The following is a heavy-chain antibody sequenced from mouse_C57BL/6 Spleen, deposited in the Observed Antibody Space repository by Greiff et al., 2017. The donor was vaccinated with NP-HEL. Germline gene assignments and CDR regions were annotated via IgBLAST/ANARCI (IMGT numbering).Heavy chain of an antibody. CDR1: GYTFTRYT. D-gene: IGHD1-1*01. J-gene: IGHJ4*01. CDR3: ARVAKDYYAMDY. CDR2: INPSSGYT. V-gene: IGHV1-4*01. Sequence: VQLQQSGAELARPGASVKMSCKASGYTFTRYTMHWVKQRPGQGLEWIGYINPSSGYTKYNQKFKDKATLTADKSSRTAYMQLSSLACEEAAVYYCARVAKDYYAMDYWGQGSSVTVSS.